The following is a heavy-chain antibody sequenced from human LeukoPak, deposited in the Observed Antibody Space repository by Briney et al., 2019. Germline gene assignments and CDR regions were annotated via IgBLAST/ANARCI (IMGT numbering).Heavy chain of an antibody. V-gene: IGHV3-7*01. Sequence: PGGSLRLSCAASGFTFSSYAMSWVRQAPGKGLEWVANIKQDGSEKYYVDSVKGRFTISRDNAKNSLYLQMNSLRAEDTAVYYCARGRLLLWFGELRGPGEYWGQGTLVTVSS. D-gene: IGHD3-10*01. CDR1: GFTFSSYA. J-gene: IGHJ4*02. CDR2: IKQDGSEK. CDR3: ARGRLLLWFGELRGPGEY.